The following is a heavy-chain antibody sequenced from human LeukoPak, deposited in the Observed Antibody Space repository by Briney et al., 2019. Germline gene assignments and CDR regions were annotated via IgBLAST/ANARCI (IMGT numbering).Heavy chain of an antibody. CDR2: ISSSSSYI. CDR3: ARDLTATIVVARRGFDY. Sequence: GSLRLSCAASGFTFSSYSMNWVRQAPGKGLEWVSPISSSSSYIYYADSVKGRFTISRDNAKNSLYLQMNSLRAEDTAVYYCARDLTATIVVARRGFDYWGQGTLVTVAS. CDR1: GFTFSSYS. V-gene: IGHV3-21*01. D-gene: IGHD3-22*01. J-gene: IGHJ4*02.